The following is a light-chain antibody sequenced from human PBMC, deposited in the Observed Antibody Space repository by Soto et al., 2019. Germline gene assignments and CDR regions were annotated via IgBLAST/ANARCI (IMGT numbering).Light chain of an antibody. J-gene: IGKJ1*01. V-gene: IGKV3-20*01. CDR2: GAS. Sequence: EIVLTQSPGTLSLSPGDRATLSCRASQSVDSSNLAWYQQRPGQAPRLLIHGASSRAPDIPDRFSGGGSGTDFTLTITRLEPEDFAVYYCQYYGNSPLTFGQGTKVDIK. CDR3: QYYGNSPLT. CDR1: QSVDSSN.